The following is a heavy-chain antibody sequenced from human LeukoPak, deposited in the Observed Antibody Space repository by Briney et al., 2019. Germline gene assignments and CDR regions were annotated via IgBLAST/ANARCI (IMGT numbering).Heavy chain of an antibody. CDR3: AKLLREYYYDSSVY. D-gene: IGHD3-22*01. J-gene: IGHJ4*02. Sequence: GGSLRLSCAASGFIVSSNYMNWVRQAPGKGLEWVSVIYSGGGINYADSVKGRFTISRDSSKNTLYLQMNSLRAEDTAVYYCAKLLREYYYDSSVYWGQGTLVTVSS. V-gene: IGHV3-53*01. CDR1: GFIVSSNY. CDR2: IYSGGGI.